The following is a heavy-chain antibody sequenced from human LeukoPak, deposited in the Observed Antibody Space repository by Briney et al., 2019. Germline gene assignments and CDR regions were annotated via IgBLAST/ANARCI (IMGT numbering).Heavy chain of an antibody. J-gene: IGHJ4*02. CDR1: GFTFDDYA. CDR3: AKEGIVLRYFDWLSYFDY. CDR2: ISWNSGSI. V-gene: IGHV3-9*01. Sequence: PGGSLRLSCAASGFTFDDYAMHWVRQAPGKGLEWVSGISWNSGSIGYADSVKGRFTISRDNAKNSLYLQMNSLRAEDTALYYCAKEGIVLRYFDWLSYFDYWGQGTLVTVSS. D-gene: IGHD3-9*01.